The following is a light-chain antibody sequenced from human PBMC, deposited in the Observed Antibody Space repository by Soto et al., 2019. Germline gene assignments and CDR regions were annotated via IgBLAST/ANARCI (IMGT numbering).Light chain of an antibody. V-gene: IGLV1-47*01. CDR2: RNN. J-gene: IGLJ1*01. Sequence: QSVLTQPPSASGTPGQRVTISCSGSSSNIGSDYVYWYQQFPGTAPKLLIYRNNQRPSGVPDRFSGPKSGTSASLAISGLRSEDEADYYCAAWDDSLSGYVFGTGNKVTVL. CDR3: AAWDDSLSGYV. CDR1: SSNIGSDY.